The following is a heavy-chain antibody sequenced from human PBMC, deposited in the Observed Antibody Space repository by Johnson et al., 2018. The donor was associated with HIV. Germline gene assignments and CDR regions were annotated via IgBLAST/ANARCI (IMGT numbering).Heavy chain of an antibody. D-gene: IGHD6-13*01. CDR3: TTLGYTTRPRAFDI. CDR2: IKRKTDGGTT. Sequence: VQLVESGGSLVKPGGSLRLSCAASGFPFTDAWMTWVRQAPGKGLEWVGQIKRKTDGGTTDYSAPVKGRFIISRDDSENTLYLQMNSLKTEDTAMYYCTTLGYTTRPRAFDIWGQGTVVTVSS. V-gene: IGHV3-15*01. J-gene: IGHJ3*02. CDR1: GFPFTDAW.